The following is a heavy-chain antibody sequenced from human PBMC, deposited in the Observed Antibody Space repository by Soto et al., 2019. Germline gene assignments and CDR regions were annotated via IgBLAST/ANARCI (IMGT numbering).Heavy chain of an antibody. CDR2: ISYDGNNE. V-gene: IGHV3-30-3*01. Sequence: QVQLVESGGGVVQPGRSLRLSCAASGFTFSAYTMHWVRQPPGKGLEWVAVISYDGNNERYTDPVKGRFTVSRDNSKSTLYPQMNSLKSEETAVYYCARDGYSGRSDGFDIWGQGTMVPVSS. CDR1: GFTFSAYT. D-gene: IGHD1-26*01. J-gene: IGHJ3*02. CDR3: ARDGYSGRSDGFDI.